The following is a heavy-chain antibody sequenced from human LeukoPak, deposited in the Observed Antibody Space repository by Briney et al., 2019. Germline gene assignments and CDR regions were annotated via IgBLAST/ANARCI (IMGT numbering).Heavy chain of an antibody. Sequence: GGSLRLSCAASGFTFSTYAMSWVRQAPGKGLEWVSAISSNGGSTYYADSVKGRFTISRDNSKNTLYLQMNSLRAEDTAAYYCAKEDAVFGVVTFDYWGQGTLVTVSS. J-gene: IGHJ4*02. CDR2: ISSNGGST. CDR1: GFTFSTYA. D-gene: IGHD3-3*01. V-gene: IGHV3-23*01. CDR3: AKEDAVFGVVTFDY.